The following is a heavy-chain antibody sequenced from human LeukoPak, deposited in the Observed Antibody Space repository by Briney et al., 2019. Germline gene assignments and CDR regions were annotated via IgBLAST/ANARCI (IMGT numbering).Heavy chain of an antibody. V-gene: IGHV1-46*01. J-gene: IGHJ4*02. CDR2: VNPSGGST. CDR1: GYTFTSYY. Sequence: ASVKVPCKASGYTFTSYYMHWVRQAPGQGLEWMGIVNPSGGSTSYAQKFQGRVTMTRDMSTSTVYMELSSLRSEDTAVYYCARDRHYGSGSYYHDYWGQGTLVTVSS. CDR3: ARDRHYGSGSYYHDY. D-gene: IGHD3-10*01.